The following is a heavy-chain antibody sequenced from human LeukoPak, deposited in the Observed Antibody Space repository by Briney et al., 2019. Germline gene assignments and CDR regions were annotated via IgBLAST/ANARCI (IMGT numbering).Heavy chain of an antibody. Sequence: GGSLRLSCAASGFTFSSYEMNWVRQAPGKGLEWVSYISSSGSTIYYADSVKGRFTISRDNAKNSLYPQMNSLRAEDTAVYYCARVTPVRGVPENWFDPWGQGTLVTVSS. CDR1: GFTFSSYE. D-gene: IGHD5-12*01. CDR2: ISSSGSTI. V-gene: IGHV3-48*03. CDR3: ARVTPVRGVPENWFDP. J-gene: IGHJ5*02.